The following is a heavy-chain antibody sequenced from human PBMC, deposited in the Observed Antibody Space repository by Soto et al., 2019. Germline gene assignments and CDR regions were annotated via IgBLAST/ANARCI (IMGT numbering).Heavy chain of an antibody. J-gene: IGHJ6*02. Sequence: QVQLQQWGAGLLKPSETLSLTCAVYGGSFSGYYWSWIRQPPGKGLEWIGEINHSGSTNYNPSLKSRVTISVDTSKNQFSLKLSSVPAADTAVYYCARGGSYDFWSGYYIPYYYGMDVWGQGTTVTVSS. CDR3: ARGGSYDFWSGYYIPYYYGMDV. CDR2: INHSGST. D-gene: IGHD3-3*01. V-gene: IGHV4-34*01. CDR1: GGSFSGYY.